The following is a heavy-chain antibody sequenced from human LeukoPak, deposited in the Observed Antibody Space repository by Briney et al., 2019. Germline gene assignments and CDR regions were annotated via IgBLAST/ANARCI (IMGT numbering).Heavy chain of an antibody. Sequence: ASVKVSCKASGYTFTGYYMHWVRQAPGQGLEWMGWINPSGGSTSYAQKFQGRVTMTRDTSTSTVYMELSSLRSEDTAVYYCARDELPYGMDVWGQGTTVTVSS. CDR2: INPSGGST. D-gene: IGHD3-10*01. CDR3: ARDELPYGMDV. CDR1: GYTFTGYY. V-gene: IGHV1-46*01. J-gene: IGHJ6*02.